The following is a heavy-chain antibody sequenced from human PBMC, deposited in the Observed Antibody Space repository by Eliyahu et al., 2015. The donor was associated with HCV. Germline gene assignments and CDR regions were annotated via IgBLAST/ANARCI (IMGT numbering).Heavy chain of an antibody. D-gene: IGHD4-23*01. V-gene: IGHV4-31*03. CDR2: IYYSGST. CDR1: GGSISSGGYY. J-gene: IGHJ5*02. Sequence: QVQLQESGPGLVKPSQTLSLTCTVSGGSISSGGYYWSWIRQHPGKGLEWIGYIYYSGSTYYNPSLKSRVTISVDTSKNQFSLKLSSVTAADTAVYYCARDGGTDYGGNRAENWFDPWGQGTLVTVSS. CDR3: ARDGGTDYGGNRAENWFDP.